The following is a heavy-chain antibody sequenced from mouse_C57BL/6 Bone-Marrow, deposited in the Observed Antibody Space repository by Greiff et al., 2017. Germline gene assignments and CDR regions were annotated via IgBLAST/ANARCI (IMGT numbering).Heavy chain of an antibody. CDR3: ARGGYGNYGGFVY. CDR2: FHPYNDDT. D-gene: IGHD2-10*02. V-gene: IGHV1-47*01. J-gene: IGHJ3*01. Sequence: VQLQQSGAELVKPGASVKMSCKASGYTFTTYPIEWMKQNHGKSLEWIGNFHPYNDDTKYNEKFKGKATLTVEKSSSKVYLELSRLTSDDSAVYYCARGGYGNYGGFVYWGQGTLVTVSA. CDR1: GYTFTTYP.